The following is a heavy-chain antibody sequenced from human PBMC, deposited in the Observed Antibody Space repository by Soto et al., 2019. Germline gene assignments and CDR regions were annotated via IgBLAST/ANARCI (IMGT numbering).Heavy chain of an antibody. Sequence: PGGSLRLSCAASGFTFDDYAMHWVRQAPGKGLEWVSGISWNSGSIGYADSVKGRFTISRDNAKNSLYLQMNSLRAEDTAVYYCARDCSGGSCNYTPHFDYWGQGTLVTVSS. CDR1: GFTFDDYA. J-gene: IGHJ4*02. D-gene: IGHD2-15*01. V-gene: IGHV3-9*01. CDR3: ARDCSGGSCNYTPHFDY. CDR2: ISWNSGSI.